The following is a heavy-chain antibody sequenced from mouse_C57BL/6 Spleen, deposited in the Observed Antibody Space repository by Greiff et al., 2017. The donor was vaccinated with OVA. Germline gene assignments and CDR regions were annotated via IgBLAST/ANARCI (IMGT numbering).Heavy chain of an antibody. CDR1: GFTFSDYG. CDR2: ISSGSSTI. J-gene: IGHJ1*03. V-gene: IGHV5-17*01. Sequence: EVKLMESGGGLVKPGGSLKLSCAASGFTFSDYGMHWVRQAPEKGLEWVADISSGSSTIYYADTVKGRFTISRDNAKTTLFLQMTSLRSEDTAMYYCERTYGSSSDWYFDDWGTGTTVTVSS. D-gene: IGHD1-1*01. CDR3: ERTYGSSSDWYFDD.